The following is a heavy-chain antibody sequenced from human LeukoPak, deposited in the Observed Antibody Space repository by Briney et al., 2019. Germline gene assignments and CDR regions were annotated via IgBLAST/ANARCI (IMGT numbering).Heavy chain of an antibody. CDR3: ARGGNYGDYDGYFDY. CDR2: IYYSGST. Sequence: PSETLSLTCTVSGGSISSYYWSWIRQPPGKGLEWIGYIYYSGSTNYNPSLRSRVTISVDTSKNQFSLKLSSVTAAATAVYYCARGGNYGDYDGYFDYWGQGTLVTVSS. V-gene: IGHV4-59*08. J-gene: IGHJ4*02. D-gene: IGHD4-17*01. CDR1: GGSISSYY.